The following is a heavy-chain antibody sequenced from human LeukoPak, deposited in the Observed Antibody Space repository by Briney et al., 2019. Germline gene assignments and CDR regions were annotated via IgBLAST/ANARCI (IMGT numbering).Heavy chain of an antibody. J-gene: IGHJ4*02. D-gene: IGHD1-14*01. V-gene: IGHV1-2*02. CDR1: GYTFTGYY. Sequence: ASVKVSCKASGYTFTGYYMHWVRQAPGQGLEWMGWINPNSGGTNYAQKFQGRVTMTRDTSISTAYMELSRLRSDDTAVYYCARGGTERLVGASRIGYYFGYWGQGTLVTVSS. CDR3: ARGGTERLVGASRIGYYFGY. CDR2: INPNSGGT.